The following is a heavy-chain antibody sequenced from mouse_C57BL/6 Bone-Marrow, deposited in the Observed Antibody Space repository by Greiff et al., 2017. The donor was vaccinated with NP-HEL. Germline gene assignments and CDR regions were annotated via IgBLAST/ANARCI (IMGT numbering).Heavy chain of an antibody. CDR2: SRNKANDYTT. V-gene: IGHV7-1*01. CDR3: ARDAWEDGSSYAMDY. D-gene: IGHD1-1*01. J-gene: IGHJ4*01. CDR1: GFTFSDFY. Sequence: EVKLVESGGGLVQSGRSLRLSCATSGFTFSDFYMEWVRQAPGKGLEWIAASRNKANDYTTEYSASVKGRFIVSRDTSQSILYLQMNALRAEDTAIYYCARDAWEDGSSYAMDYWGQGTSVTVSS.